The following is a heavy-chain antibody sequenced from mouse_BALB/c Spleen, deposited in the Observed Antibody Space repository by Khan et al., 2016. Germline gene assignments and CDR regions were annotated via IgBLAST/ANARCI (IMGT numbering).Heavy chain of an antibody. J-gene: IGHJ3*01. CDR2: INPGSGGT. V-gene: IGHV1-54*01. D-gene: IGHD2-4*01. CDR3: AGITAWFAY. Sequence: QVQLQQSGAELVRPGTSVKVSCKASGYAFTNYLIEWVQQRPGQGLEWIGVINPGSGGTNYNEKFKGKATLTADKSSSTAYMKLSSLTSDASAVYFCAGITAWFAYWGQGTLVTVAA. CDR1: GYAFTNYL.